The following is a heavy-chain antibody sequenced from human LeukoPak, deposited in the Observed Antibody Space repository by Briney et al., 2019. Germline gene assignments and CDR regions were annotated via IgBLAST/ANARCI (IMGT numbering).Heavy chain of an antibody. Sequence: SETLSLTCTVSGYSISSGFYWGWIRQPPGKGLEWIGSIYHSGSTYYNPSLKSRVTISVDTSNNQFSLKLSSVTAADTVVYYCARGTTVTTGGGTFDYWGQGTLVTVSS. CDR2: IYHSGST. D-gene: IGHD4-17*01. J-gene: IGHJ4*02. CDR1: GYSISSGFY. CDR3: ARGTTVTTGGGTFDY. V-gene: IGHV4-38-2*02.